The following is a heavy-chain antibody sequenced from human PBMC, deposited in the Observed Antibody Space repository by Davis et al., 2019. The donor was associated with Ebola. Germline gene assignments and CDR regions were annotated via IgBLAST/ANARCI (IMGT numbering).Heavy chain of an antibody. Sequence: AASVKVSCKASGYTFTSYGISWVRQAPGQGLEWMGWINPNSGGTNYAQKFQGWVTMSRDTSISTAYMELSSLRSEDTAVYYCARDGIRRGYYYYGMDVWGQGTTVTVSS. CDR2: INPNSGGT. J-gene: IGHJ6*02. CDR1: GYTFTSYG. CDR3: ARDGIRRGYYYYGMDV. V-gene: IGHV1-2*04. D-gene: IGHD1-26*01.